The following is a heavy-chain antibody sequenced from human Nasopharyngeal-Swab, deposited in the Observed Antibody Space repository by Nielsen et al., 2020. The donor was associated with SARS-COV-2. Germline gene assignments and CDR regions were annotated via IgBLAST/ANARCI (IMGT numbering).Heavy chain of an antibody. J-gene: IGHJ6*03. V-gene: IGHV1-8*01. Sequence: WVRKAPGQGLEWMGWMNPNSGNTGYAQKFQGRVTMTRNTSISTAYMELSSLRSEETAVYYCARGFIVATIFHYYYYMDVWGKGTTVTVSS. CDR3: ARGFIVATIFHYYYYMDV. D-gene: IGHD5-12*01. CDR2: MNPNSGNT.